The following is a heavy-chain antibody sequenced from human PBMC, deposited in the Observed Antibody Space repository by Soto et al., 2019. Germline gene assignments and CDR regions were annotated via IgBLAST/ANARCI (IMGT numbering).Heavy chain of an antibody. D-gene: IGHD3-10*01. V-gene: IGHV4-39*01. CDR1: GDSVSSSNYY. CDR2: ILHGGNT. J-gene: IGHJ4*02. CDR3: ARHLAAAGCYYGY. Sequence: QLQLQESGPGLVKPSEPLSLTCTVSGDSVSSSNYYWGWIRHPPGRGLEWIGSILHGGNTYYNPSLKRRVTCPGDTSKNQFSLKRCSVAASHAAIYCCARHLAAAGCYYGYWGQGTLVNVSS.